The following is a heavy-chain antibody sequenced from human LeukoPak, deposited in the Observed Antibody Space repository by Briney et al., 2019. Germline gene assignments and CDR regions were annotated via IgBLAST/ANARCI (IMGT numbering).Heavy chain of an antibody. D-gene: IGHD4-17*01. Sequence: GGSLRLSCAASGFTFSNVWMSWVRRAPGKGLEWVGRIKSKTDGGTTEYAAPVKGRLTISRDDSKNTLYLQMNSLKTEDTAVYYCTTDSPAPYGAPDYWGQGTLVTVSS. V-gene: IGHV3-15*01. CDR2: IKSKTDGGTT. CDR1: GFTFSNVW. J-gene: IGHJ4*02. CDR3: TTDSPAPYGAPDY.